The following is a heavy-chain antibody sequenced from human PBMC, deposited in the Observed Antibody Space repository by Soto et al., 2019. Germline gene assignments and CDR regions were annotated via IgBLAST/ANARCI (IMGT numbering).Heavy chain of an antibody. V-gene: IGHV1-18*01. CDR2: ISAYNGNT. D-gene: IGHD4-17*01. J-gene: IGHJ6*02. CDR1: GYTFTSYG. Sequence: GASVKVSCKASGYTFTSYGISWVRQAPGQGLEWMGWISAYNGNTNYAQKLQGRVTMTTDTSTSTAYMELRSLRSDDTAVYYCARDVYGDYVGYYYYGMDVWGQGTTVTSP. CDR3: ARDVYGDYVGYYYYGMDV.